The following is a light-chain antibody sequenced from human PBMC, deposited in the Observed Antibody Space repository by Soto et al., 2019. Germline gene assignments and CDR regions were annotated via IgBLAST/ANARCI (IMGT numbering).Light chain of an antibody. V-gene: IGKV1-39*01. CDR1: QSISSY. Sequence: QMTQSPSSLSASVGARVTITCRASQSISSYLNWYQQKQGKAPKLLIYAASSLQSGVPSRFSGIVSGTDLTTTISSLQPEDGETYDCQQSYSTPPTFGQGTRLEIK. CDR2: AAS. J-gene: IGKJ5*01. CDR3: QQSYSTPPT.